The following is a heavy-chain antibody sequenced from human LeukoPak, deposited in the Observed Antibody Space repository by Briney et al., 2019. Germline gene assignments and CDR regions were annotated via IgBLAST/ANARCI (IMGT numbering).Heavy chain of an antibody. D-gene: IGHD6-13*01. Sequence: KPSETLSLTCTVSGYSISSGYYWGWIRQPPGKGLEWIGYIYYSGSTYYNPSLKSRVSISVDTSKNQFSLKLSSVTAAGTAVYYCAREYIAAARFDSWGQGTLVTVSS. CDR3: AREYIAAARFDS. J-gene: IGHJ4*02. V-gene: IGHV4-38-2*02. CDR2: IYYSGST. CDR1: GYSISSGYY.